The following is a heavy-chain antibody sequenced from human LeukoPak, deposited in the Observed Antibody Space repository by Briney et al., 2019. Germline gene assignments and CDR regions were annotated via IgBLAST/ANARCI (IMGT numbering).Heavy chain of an antibody. CDR3: AKDLSFDPWLFYYFDY. Sequence: HPGGSLRLSCAASGFTFSSYAMSWVRQAPGKGLEWVSAISGSGGSTYYADSVKGRFTISRDNSKNTLYLQMNSLRAEDTAVYYCAKDLSFDPWLFYYFDYWGQGTLVTVSS. D-gene: IGHD3-22*01. J-gene: IGHJ4*02. CDR2: ISGSGGST. V-gene: IGHV3-23*01. CDR1: GFTFSSYA.